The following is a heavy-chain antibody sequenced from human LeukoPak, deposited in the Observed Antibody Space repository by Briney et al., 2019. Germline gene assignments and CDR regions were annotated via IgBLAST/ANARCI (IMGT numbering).Heavy chain of an antibody. CDR3: ARRDYSDSSTYAPLFDN. D-gene: IGHD3-22*01. Sequence: GGSLRLSCAASGFTFSSYSMSWVRQAPGKGLNWVTGISGNGDTTYYADSVKGRFTISRDNSKNTLYLQMNNLGVEDTAVYFCARRDYSDSSTYAPLFDNWGQGTLVTVSS. CDR1: GFTFSSYS. CDR2: ISGNGDTT. V-gene: IGHV3-23*01. J-gene: IGHJ4*02.